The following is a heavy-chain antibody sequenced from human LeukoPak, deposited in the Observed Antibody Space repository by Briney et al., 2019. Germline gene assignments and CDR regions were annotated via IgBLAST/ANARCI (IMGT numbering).Heavy chain of an antibody. CDR1: GFTFSSYA. V-gene: IGHV3-30*04. J-gene: IGHJ6*03. Sequence: PGGSLRLSCAASGFTFSSYAMHWVRQAPGKGLEWVAVISYDGSNKYYADSVKGRFTISRDNSKNTLYLQMNSLRAEDTAVYYCARDPPPPRIAAAASSGENYYYYMDVWGKGTTVTVSS. CDR2: ISYDGSNK. D-gene: IGHD6-13*01. CDR3: ARDPPPPRIAAAASSGENYYYYMDV.